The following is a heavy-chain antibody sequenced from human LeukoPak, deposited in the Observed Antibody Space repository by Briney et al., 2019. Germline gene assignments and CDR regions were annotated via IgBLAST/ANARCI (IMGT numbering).Heavy chain of an antibody. CDR1: GGSISSGGYS. D-gene: IGHD4-17*01. CDR3: ARVRGSYGDYYLDY. Sequence: SETLSLTCAVSGGSISSGGYSWSWIRQPPGKGLEWIGYIYYSGSTYYNPSLKSRVTISVDRSKNQFSLKLSSVTVADTAVYYCARVRGSYGDYYLDYWGQGTLVTVSS. CDR2: IYYSGST. V-gene: IGHV4-30-2*01. J-gene: IGHJ4*02.